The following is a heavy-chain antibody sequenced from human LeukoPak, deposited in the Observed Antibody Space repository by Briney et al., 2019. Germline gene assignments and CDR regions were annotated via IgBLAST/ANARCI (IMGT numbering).Heavy chain of an antibody. CDR2: INWNGGST. Sequence: GGSLRLSCAASGFTFDDHGMSWVRQAPGKGLEWVSGINWNGGSTGYADSVKGRFTISRDNAKNSLYLQMNSLRAEDTALYYCARVLGGYSYAPFDYWGQGTLVTVSS. CDR1: GFTFDDHG. J-gene: IGHJ4*02. D-gene: IGHD5-18*01. V-gene: IGHV3-20*04. CDR3: ARVLGGYSYAPFDY.